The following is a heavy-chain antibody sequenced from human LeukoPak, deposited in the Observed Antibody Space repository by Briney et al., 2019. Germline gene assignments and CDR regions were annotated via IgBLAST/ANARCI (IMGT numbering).Heavy chain of an antibody. CDR1: GYSFTSYW. CDR3: ARSCDSSGYYFDY. Sequence: GESLKISCKGSGYSFTSYWIGWVRQMPGKGLEWMGIIYPGDSDTRYSPSFQGQVTISADKSISTAYLQCSRLKASDTDMYYCARSCDSSGYYFDYWGQGTLVTVSS. CDR2: IYPGDSDT. D-gene: IGHD3-22*01. J-gene: IGHJ4*02. V-gene: IGHV5-51*01.